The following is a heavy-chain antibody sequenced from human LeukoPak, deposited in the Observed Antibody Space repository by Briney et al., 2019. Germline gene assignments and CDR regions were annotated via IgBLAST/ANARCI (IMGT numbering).Heavy chain of an antibody. V-gene: IGHV3-7*01. Sequence: GGSLRLSCAASGFTFSNHYMKWVRQAPGKGLEWVASIKHDGSEKYYVDSVRGRFTISRDNTKNLLYLQMSSLRAEDTAVYYCATDRGWRTSGYYLYYFEYWGQGTLVTFS. CDR3: ATDRGWRTSGYYLYYFEY. CDR2: IKHDGSEK. D-gene: IGHD3-3*01. J-gene: IGHJ4*02. CDR1: GFTFSNHY.